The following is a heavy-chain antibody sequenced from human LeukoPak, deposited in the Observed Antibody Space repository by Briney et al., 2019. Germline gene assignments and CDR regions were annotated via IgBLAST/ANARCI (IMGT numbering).Heavy chain of an antibody. D-gene: IGHD2-2*01. CDR1: GFTFSSKS. Sequence: GGSLRLSCAASGFTFSSKSMNWVRQAPGKGLEWVSYISTSSDSMQYADSVKGRFTISRDNSKNTLYLQMDSLRAEDTAVYYCARGYSSTLFDYWGQGTLVTVSS. J-gene: IGHJ4*02. CDR2: ISTSSDSM. CDR3: ARGYSSTLFDY. V-gene: IGHV3-48*01.